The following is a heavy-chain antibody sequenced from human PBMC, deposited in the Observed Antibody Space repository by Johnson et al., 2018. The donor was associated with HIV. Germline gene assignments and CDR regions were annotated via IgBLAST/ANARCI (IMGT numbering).Heavy chain of an antibody. CDR1: GFSITNNY. J-gene: IGHJ3*02. V-gene: IGHV3-7*01. CDR2: IKEDGSNK. D-gene: IGHD3-3*02. Sequence: VQLVESGGGLIQPGGSLRLSCAASGFSITNNYMTWVRQAPGKGLEWVANIKEDGSNKYYADSVKGRFTISRDNSKKTLYVQMNSLRVEDTAVYYCAKSTQASIFRESGPYGAFDIWGQGTMVTVSS. CDR3: AKSTQASIFRESGPYGAFDI.